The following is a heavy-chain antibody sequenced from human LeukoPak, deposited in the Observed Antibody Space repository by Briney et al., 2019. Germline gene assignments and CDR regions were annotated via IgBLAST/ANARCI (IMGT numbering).Heavy chain of an antibody. CDR3: ARAVLYCSGGSCYALDY. J-gene: IGHJ4*02. Sequence: GGSLRLSCAASGFTFSSYAMTWVRQAPGKGLEWVAVISYDGSNKYYADSVKGRFTISRDNSKNTLYLQMNSLRAEDTAVYYCARAVLYCSGGSCYALDYWGQGTLVTVSS. V-gene: IGHV3-30*04. D-gene: IGHD2-15*01. CDR1: GFTFSSYA. CDR2: ISYDGSNK.